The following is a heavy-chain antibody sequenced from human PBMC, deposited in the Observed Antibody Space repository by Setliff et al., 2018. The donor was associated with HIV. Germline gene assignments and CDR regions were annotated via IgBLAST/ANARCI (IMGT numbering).Heavy chain of an antibody. CDR2: VYHSGTT. Sequence: SETLSLTCAVSGFSISRSYYWAWIRQPPGKGLEWIASVYHSGTTYYNPSLKSRVTISVDMSNNQFSLKVTSVTAADTAVYYCMRGRSITIFGVAYFDFWGQGTQVTVSS. J-gene: IGHJ4*02. CDR1: GFSISRSYY. CDR3: MRGRSITIFGVAYFDF. V-gene: IGHV4-38-2*01. D-gene: IGHD3-3*01.